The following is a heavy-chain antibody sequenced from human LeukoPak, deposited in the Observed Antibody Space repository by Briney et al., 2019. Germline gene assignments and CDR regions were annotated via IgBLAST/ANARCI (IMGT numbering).Heavy chain of an antibody. V-gene: IGHV1-18*01. Sequence: GASVKVSCKASGYTFTSHGISWVRQAPGQGLEWMGWISAYNGNTNYAQKLQGRVTMTTDTSTSTAYMELRSLRSDDTAVYYCARDGYCSGGSCYILAPFDYWGQGTLVTVSS. CDR3: ARDGYCSGGSCYILAPFDY. J-gene: IGHJ4*02. CDR2: ISAYNGNT. D-gene: IGHD2-15*01. CDR1: GYTFTSHG.